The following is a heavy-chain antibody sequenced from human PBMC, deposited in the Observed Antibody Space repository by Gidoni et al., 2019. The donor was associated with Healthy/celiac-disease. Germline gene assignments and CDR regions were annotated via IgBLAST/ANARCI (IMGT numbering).Heavy chain of an antibody. CDR1: GGTFSSST. Sequence: QVQLVQSGAEVKKPGSSVKVSCKASGGTFSSSTISWVRQGPGEGLEGMGRIIHILGIANDEQKFQGRVTITADKSTSTAYMELSRLRSEDTDVYYGERCSRGSTTGFDYWGQGTLVTVSS. D-gene: IGHD1-26*01. J-gene: IGHJ4*02. CDR3: ERCSRGSTTGFDY. CDR2: IIHILGIA. V-gene: IGHV1-69*02.